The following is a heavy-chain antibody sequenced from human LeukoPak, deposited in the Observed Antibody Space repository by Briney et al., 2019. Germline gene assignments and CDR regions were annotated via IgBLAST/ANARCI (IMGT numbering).Heavy chain of an antibody. Sequence: GGSLRLSCAASGFTVITNDMTWVRQAPGKGLEWVSVLYSGGNTKYADSVQGRFTISRDNSKNILYLEMNSLSPDDTAVYYCARGVEPLAANTLAYWGQGTLVTVSS. CDR1: GFTVITND. CDR3: ARGVEPLAANTLAY. D-gene: IGHD1-14*01. CDR2: LYSGGNT. J-gene: IGHJ4*02. V-gene: IGHV3-53*01.